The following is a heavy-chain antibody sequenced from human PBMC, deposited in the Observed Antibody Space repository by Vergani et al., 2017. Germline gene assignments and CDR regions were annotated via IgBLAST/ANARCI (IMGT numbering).Heavy chain of an antibody. CDR3: ARHRYSSWFDP. D-gene: IGHD3-16*02. V-gene: IGHV4-39*01. Sequence: QLQLQESGPGLVKPSETLSLTCTVSGGSISSSSYYWGWIRQPPGKGLEWIGSIYYSGSTYYNPSLKSRVTISVDTSKNQFSLKLSSVTAADTAVYYCARHRYSSWFDPWGQGTLVTVSS. CDR1: GGSISSSSYY. CDR2: IYYSGST. J-gene: IGHJ5*02.